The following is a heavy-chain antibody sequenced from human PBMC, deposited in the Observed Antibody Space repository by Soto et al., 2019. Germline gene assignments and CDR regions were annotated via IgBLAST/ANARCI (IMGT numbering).Heavy chain of an antibody. CDR3: ARGRSGDY. CDR1: GYAFTTYG. V-gene: IGHV1-18*01. Sequence: QVHLVQSGAEVKKPGASVKVSCQASGYAFTTYGITWVRQAPGQGLEWMGWISAHNGNTNYAQKLQGRVTVTRDTSTSTAYMELSSLRSDDTAVYYCARGRSGDYWGQGAVVTVSS. CDR2: ISAHNGNT. J-gene: IGHJ4*02.